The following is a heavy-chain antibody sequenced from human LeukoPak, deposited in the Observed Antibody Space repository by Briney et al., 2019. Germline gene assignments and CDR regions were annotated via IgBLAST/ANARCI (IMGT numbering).Heavy chain of an antibody. J-gene: IGHJ3*02. CDR2: IKQDGSEK. CDR3: ARDPSALEAFDI. Sequence: GGSLRLSCAASGFTFSNYWMSWVRQAPGKGLEWVANIKQDGSEKYYVDSVKGRFTISRDNAKNSLYLQMNSLRAEDTAVYYCARDPSALEAFDIWGQGTMVTVSS. V-gene: IGHV3-7*01. D-gene: IGHD1-26*01. CDR1: GFTFSNYW.